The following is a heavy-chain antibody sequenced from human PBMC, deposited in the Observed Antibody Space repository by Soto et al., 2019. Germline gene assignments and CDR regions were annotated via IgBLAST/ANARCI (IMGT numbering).Heavy chain of an antibody. CDR1: GGSISSSSYY. Sequence: KSSETLSLTCTVSGGSISSSSYYWGWIRQPPGKGLEWIGSIYYSGSTYYNPSLKSRVTISVDTSKNQFSLKLSCVTAADTAVYYCARQRYDFWSGYYTEPNWFDPWGQGTLVTVSS. D-gene: IGHD3-3*01. CDR3: ARQRYDFWSGYYTEPNWFDP. J-gene: IGHJ5*02. V-gene: IGHV4-39*01. CDR2: IYYSGST.